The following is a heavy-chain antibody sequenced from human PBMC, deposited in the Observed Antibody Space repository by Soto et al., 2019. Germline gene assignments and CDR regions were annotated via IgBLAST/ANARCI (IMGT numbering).Heavy chain of an antibody. V-gene: IGHV1-2*02. CDR2: INPNSGGT. D-gene: IGHD3-9*01. CDR3: ARAEDDIFTGENWFDP. Sequence: ASVKVSCKASGYTFTGYYMHWVRQAPGQGLEWMGWINPNSGGTNYAQKFQGRVTMTRDTSISTAYMELSRLRSDDTAVYYCARAEDDIFTGENWFDPWGQGTLVTVSS. CDR1: GYTFTGYY. J-gene: IGHJ5*02.